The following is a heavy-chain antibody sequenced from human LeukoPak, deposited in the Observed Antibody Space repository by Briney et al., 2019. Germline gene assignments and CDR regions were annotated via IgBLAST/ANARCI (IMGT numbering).Heavy chain of an antibody. CDR1: GLTVSNND. V-gene: IGHV3-53*01. CDR3: ARNPTGDYGYYDL. J-gene: IGHJ2*01. Sequence: TGGSLRLSCAASGLTVSNNDMIWVRQAPGKGLEWVSVIFRSGTIYYADSVKGRFTISRDNSKNTLSLQMNSLRVEDTAVYYCARNPTGDYGYYDLWGRGTLVTVSS. D-gene: IGHD2-8*02. CDR2: IFRSGTI.